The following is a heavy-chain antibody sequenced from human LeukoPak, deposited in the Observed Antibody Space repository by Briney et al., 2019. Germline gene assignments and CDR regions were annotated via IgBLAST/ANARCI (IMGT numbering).Heavy chain of an antibody. CDR1: GFTFSNFY. CDR2: IKQDGSEI. J-gene: IGHJ4*02. CDR3: ARDTVGATDY. D-gene: IGHD1-26*01. V-gene: IGHV3-7*01. Sequence: GGSLRLSCAASGFTFSNFYMSWVRQAPGRGLEWVANIKQDGSEINYVDSVKGRFTISRDNAENSLYLQMNSLRAEDTALYYCARDTVGATDYWGQGTLVTVSS.